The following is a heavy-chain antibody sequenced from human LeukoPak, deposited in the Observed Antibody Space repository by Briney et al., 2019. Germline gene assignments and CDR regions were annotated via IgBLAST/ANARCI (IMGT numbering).Heavy chain of an antibody. CDR2: ISSSSYI. Sequence: GGSLRLSCAASGFTFSSYSMNWVRQAPGKGLEWVSSISSSSYIYYADSVKGRFTISRDNAKNSLYLQMNSLRAEDTAVYYCAKGPGRSSWYYFDYWGQGTLVTVSS. V-gene: IGHV3-21*04. CDR3: AKGPGRSSWYYFDY. D-gene: IGHD6-13*01. J-gene: IGHJ4*02. CDR1: GFTFSSYS.